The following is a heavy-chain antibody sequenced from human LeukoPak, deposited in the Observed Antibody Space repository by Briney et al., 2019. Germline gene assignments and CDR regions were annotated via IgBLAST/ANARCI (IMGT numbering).Heavy chain of an antibody. J-gene: IGHJ4*02. V-gene: IGHV1-2*02. D-gene: IGHD4-17*01. Sequence: ASVKVSCKASGYTFTGYYMHWVRQAPGQGLEWMGWINPNSGGTNYAQKFQGRVTMTRDTSISTAYMELSSLRSEDTAVYYCARLEDYGGNGYWGQGTLVTVSS. CDR2: INPNSGGT. CDR3: ARLEDYGGNGY. CDR1: GYTFTGYY.